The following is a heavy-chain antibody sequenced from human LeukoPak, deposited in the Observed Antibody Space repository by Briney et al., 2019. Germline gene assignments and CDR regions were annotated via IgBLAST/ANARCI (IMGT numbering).Heavy chain of an antibody. J-gene: IGHJ3*02. CDR2: IYYSGRT. D-gene: IGHD3-22*01. V-gene: IGHV4-59*08. CDR3: TRLLDNDSSGDPDTFDM. CDR1: SGSITSHY. Sequence: SETLSLTCTVSSGSITSHYWSWIRQAPGKGLGWIGFIYYSGRTKYNPSLQSRVTISLDTSEKKFSLKVTSVTAADTAVYYCTRLLDNDSSGDPDTFDMWGQGTVVTVSS.